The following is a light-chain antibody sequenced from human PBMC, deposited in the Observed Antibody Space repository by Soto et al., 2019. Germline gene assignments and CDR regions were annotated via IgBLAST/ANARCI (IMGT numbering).Light chain of an antibody. J-gene: IGLJ1*01. Sequence: QAVVTQEPSLTVSPGGTVTLTCGSSTGAVTSGHYPYWFQQKPGQAPRTLIYDTSNKHSWTPPRFSGSLLGGKAALTLSGAQPEDEAEYYCLLSYSGARLYVFGTGTKAPS. CDR1: TGAVTSGHY. CDR3: LLSYSGARLYV. V-gene: IGLV7-46*01. CDR2: DTS.